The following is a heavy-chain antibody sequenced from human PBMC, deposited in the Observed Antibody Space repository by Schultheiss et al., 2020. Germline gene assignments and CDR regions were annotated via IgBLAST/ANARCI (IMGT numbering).Heavy chain of an antibody. J-gene: IGHJ5*02. Sequence: GGSLRLSCAASGFTFSSYSMNWVRQAPGKGLEWVSSISSSSSYIYYADSVKGRFTISRDNAKNSLYLQMNSLRAEDTAVYYCARDLRYFDWGTFNWFDPWGQGTLVTVSS. CDR1: GFTFSSYS. V-gene: IGHV3-21*01. D-gene: IGHD3-9*01. CDR3: ARDLRYFDWGTFNWFDP. CDR2: ISSSSSYI.